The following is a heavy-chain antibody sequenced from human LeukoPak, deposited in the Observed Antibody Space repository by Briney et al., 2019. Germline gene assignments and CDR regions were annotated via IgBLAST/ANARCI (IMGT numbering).Heavy chain of an antibody. Sequence: PSETLSLTCAVYGGSFSGYYWSWIRQPPGKGLEWIGEINHSGSTNYNPSLKSRVTISVDTSKNQFSLKLSSVTAADTAVYYCARDQRNYDSSGPNYYFDYWGQGTLVTVSS. D-gene: IGHD3-22*01. V-gene: IGHV4-34*01. J-gene: IGHJ4*02. CDR1: GGSFSGYY. CDR3: ARDQRNYDSSGPNYYFDY. CDR2: INHSGST.